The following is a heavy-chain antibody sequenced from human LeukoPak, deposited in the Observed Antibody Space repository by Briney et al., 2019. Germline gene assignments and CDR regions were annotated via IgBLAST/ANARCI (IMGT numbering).Heavy chain of an antibody. D-gene: IGHD5-18*01. J-gene: IGHJ4*02. CDR1: GFTFSDYA. Sequence: GGSLRLSCAASGFTFSDYAISWVRQAPGKGLEWVSGISDSGRATYYADSVKGRDTISRDNSKNTVSLQMNSLTAEDTAVYFCARHDSFIPYWGQGTPVTVSP. V-gene: IGHV3-23*01. CDR2: ISDSGRAT. CDR3: ARHDSFIPY.